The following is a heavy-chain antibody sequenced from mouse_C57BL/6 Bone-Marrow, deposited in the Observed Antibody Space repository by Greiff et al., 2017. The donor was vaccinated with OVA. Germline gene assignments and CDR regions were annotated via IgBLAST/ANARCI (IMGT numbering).Heavy chain of an antibody. J-gene: IGHJ2*01. V-gene: IGHV1-81*01. Sequence: LVESGAELARPGASVKPSCKASGYTFPSFGISWVKQSTGQGLEWIGEIYPRSGNTYYNEKFKGKATLTADKSSSTAYMELRSLTSEDSAVYFCARETGTWGDYWGQGTTLTVSS. CDR2: IYPRSGNT. D-gene: IGHD4-1*01. CDR3: ARETGTWGDY. CDR1: GYTFPSFG.